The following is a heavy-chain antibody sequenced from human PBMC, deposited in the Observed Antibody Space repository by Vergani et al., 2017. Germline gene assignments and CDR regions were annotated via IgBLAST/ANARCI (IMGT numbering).Heavy chain of an antibody. CDR3: ARSLRDSGDWTTYAFDI. D-gene: IGHD2-21*02. CDR1: GYSISSGYY. CDR2: IYHSGST. Sequence: QVQLQESGPGLVKPSETLSLTCAVSGYSISSGYYWGWIRQPPGKGLEWIGSIYHSGSTYYNPSLKSRVTVSVDTSKNQLSLKLSSVTAADTAVYYCARSLRDSGDWTTYAFDIWGQGTVVTVSS. V-gene: IGHV4-38-2*01. J-gene: IGHJ3*02.